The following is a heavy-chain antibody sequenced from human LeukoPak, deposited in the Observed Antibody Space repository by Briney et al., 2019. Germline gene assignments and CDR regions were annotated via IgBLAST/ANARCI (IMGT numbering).Heavy chain of an antibody. CDR2: INHSGST. CDR3: ARSQAQIVVVPAANIPVHWFDP. Sequence: PSETLSLTCAVYGGSFSGYYWSWIRQPPGKGLEWIGEINHSGSTNYNPSLKSRVTISVDTSKNQFSLKLSSVTAADAAVYYCARSQAQIVVVPAANIPVHWFDPWGQGTLVTVSS. D-gene: IGHD2-2*01. CDR1: GGSFSGYY. J-gene: IGHJ5*01. V-gene: IGHV4-34*01.